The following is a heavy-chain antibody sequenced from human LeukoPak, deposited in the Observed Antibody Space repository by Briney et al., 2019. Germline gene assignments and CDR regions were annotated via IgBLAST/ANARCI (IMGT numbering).Heavy chain of an antibody. V-gene: IGHV3-11*01. CDR3: AKELGFTMVRGVTR. CDR2: ISSSGSTT. J-gene: IGHJ4*02. D-gene: IGHD3-10*01. CDR1: GFTFSDYY. Sequence: GGSLRLSCAASGFTFSDYYMSWIRQAPGKGLEWVSYISSSGSTTYYADSVKGRFTISRDNSKNTLYLQMNSLRAEDTAVYYCAKELGFTMVRGVTRWGQGTLVTVSS.